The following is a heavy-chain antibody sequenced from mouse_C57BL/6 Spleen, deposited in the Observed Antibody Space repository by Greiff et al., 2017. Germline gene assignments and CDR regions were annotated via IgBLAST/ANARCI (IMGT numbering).Heavy chain of an antibody. D-gene: IGHD1-1*01. Sequence: EVQLQQSGPELVKPGASVKISCKASGYTFTDYYMNWVKQSHGKSLEWIGDINPNNGGTSYNQKFKGKATLTVDKSSSTAYMELRSLTSEDSAVXYCARWAYYYGSGYWYFDVWGTGTTVTVSS. CDR3: ARWAYYYGSGYWYFDV. V-gene: IGHV1-26*01. J-gene: IGHJ1*03. CDR1: GYTFTDYY. CDR2: INPNNGGT.